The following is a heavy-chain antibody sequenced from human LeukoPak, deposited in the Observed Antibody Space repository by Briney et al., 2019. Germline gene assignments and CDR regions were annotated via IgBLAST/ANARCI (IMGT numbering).Heavy chain of an antibody. D-gene: IGHD4-23*01. J-gene: IGHJ4*02. CDR2: ISATGGST. Sequence: GGSLRLSCAASGFIVSSNYMSWVRQAPGKGLEWVSTISATGGSTFYADSVKGRFTISRGNSKDTLYLQINSLRAEDTAVYFCAKVQTTVVSPPDSWGQGTLVTVSS. CDR3: AKVQTTVVSPPDS. CDR1: GFIVSSNY. V-gene: IGHV3-23*01.